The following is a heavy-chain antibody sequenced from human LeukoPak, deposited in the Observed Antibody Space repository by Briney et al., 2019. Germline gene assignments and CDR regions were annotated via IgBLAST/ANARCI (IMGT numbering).Heavy chain of an antibody. CDR1: GGSISSNY. Sequence: PSETLSLTCTVLGGSISSNYWSWIRQPAGKGLEWIGRIYTSGSTNYNPSLKSRVSMSLDTSKNQFSLKLNSVTAADTAVYYCARQPPYYYGMDVWGRGTTVTVFS. V-gene: IGHV4-4*07. CDR3: ARQPPYYYGMDV. CDR2: IYTSGST. J-gene: IGHJ6*02.